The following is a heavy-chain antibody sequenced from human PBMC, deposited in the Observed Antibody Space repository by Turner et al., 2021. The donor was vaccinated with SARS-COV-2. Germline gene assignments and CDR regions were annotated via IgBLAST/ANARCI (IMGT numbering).Heavy chain of an antibody. CDR1: GGSVSSSDHY. CDR2: VNYIGTS. CDR3: ARRGRASRFSFDY. J-gene: IGHJ4*02. V-gene: IGHV4-39*01. D-gene: IGHD1-26*01. Sequence: QLQLQGSCTGLVKPSETVSVTCTVAGGSVSSSDHYCDWNRQPPGQGLDWIGSVNYIGTSDYNPSLKSRVTISVDTSKHQFTLNLTSVTAEDTAVYFCARRGRASRFSFDYWGQGTLLTVSS.